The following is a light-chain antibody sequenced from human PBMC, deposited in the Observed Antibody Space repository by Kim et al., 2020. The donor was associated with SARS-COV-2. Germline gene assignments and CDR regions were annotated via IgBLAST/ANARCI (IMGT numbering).Light chain of an antibody. CDR2: HAS. J-gene: IGKJ5*01. V-gene: IGKV3-11*01. CDR1: QTVDNL. CDR3: QQRSSWPIT. Sequence: LSPGERATLSCRASQTVDNLLAWYLQKPGQPPRLLIYHASERATGIPARFSGSGSGTDFTLTVSSLEPEDFAVYYCQQRSSWPITFGQGTRLEIK.